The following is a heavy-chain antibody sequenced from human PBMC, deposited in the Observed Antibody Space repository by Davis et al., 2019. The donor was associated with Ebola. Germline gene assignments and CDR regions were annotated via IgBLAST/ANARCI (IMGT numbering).Heavy chain of an antibody. J-gene: IGHJ4*02. CDR3: ARGRTGSDHPRLDS. V-gene: IGHV4-34*01. D-gene: IGHD7-27*01. CDR2: INRGGGT. Sequence: GSLRLSCTVSGGSISSYYWSWIRQPPGKGLEWIGEINRGGGTNYNPSLKSRVTISSDMSKNQFSLKLSSVTAADTAVYFCARGRTGSDHPRLDSWGQGTLVTVSS. CDR1: GGSISSYY.